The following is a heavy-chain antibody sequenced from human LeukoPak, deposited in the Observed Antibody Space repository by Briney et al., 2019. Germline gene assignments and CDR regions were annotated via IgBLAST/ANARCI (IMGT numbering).Heavy chain of an antibody. D-gene: IGHD3-22*01. CDR2: ISYSGRT. J-gene: IGHJ6*03. CDR3: ARVPWYYDSSGYPGHYYYMDV. CDR1: GGSISSHY. V-gene: IGHV4-59*11. Sequence: PSETLSLTCTVSGGSISSHYWSWIRQPPGKGLEWIGYISYSGRTNYSPSLKSRVIISVDTSKNQFSLNLSSVTAADAAVYYCARVPWYYDSSGYPGHYYYMDVWGKGTTVTVSS.